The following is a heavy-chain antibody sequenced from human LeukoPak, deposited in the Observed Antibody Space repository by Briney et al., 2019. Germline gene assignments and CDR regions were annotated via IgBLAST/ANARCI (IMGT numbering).Heavy chain of an antibody. J-gene: IGHJ4*02. CDR3: ARHLPAAHYFDY. CDR1: GFTFSDYY. D-gene: IGHD2-2*01. Sequence: GSLRLSCAASGFTFSDYYMSWIRQPPGKGLEWIGSIYYSGSTYYNPSLKSRVTISVDTSKNQFSLKLSSVTAADTAVYYCARHLPAAHYFDYWGQGTLVTVSS. CDR2: IYYSGST. V-gene: IGHV4-39*01.